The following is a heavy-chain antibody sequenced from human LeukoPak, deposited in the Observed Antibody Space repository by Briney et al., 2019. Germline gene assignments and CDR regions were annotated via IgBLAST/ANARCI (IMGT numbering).Heavy chain of an antibody. CDR1: GFTFSDYY. CDR3: ARNGKYSSGWVGGTLGYYYYLDV. D-gene: IGHD6-19*01. Sequence: KPGRSLRLSCAASGFTFSDYYMSWIRQPPGKGLEWVSYISSSGSTRHYGDSVKGRFTISRDNAKNSLELQMNSLRAEDTAVYYCARNGKYSSGWVGGTLGYYYYLDVWGKGTTVTVSS. CDR2: ISSSGSTR. J-gene: IGHJ6*03. V-gene: IGHV3-11*01.